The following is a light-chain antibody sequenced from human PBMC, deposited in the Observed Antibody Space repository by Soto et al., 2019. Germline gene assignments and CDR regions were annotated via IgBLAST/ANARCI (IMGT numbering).Light chain of an antibody. J-gene: IGLJ2*01. Sequence: SYELTQPPSVSVSPGQTASITCSGDKLGDKYACWYQQKPGQSPVLVIYQDSKRPSGIPERFSGSNSGNTATLTISGTQAMDEADYYCQAWDSSTRVVFGGGPSSPS. CDR2: QDS. V-gene: IGLV3-1*01. CDR1: KLGDKY. CDR3: QAWDSSTRVV.